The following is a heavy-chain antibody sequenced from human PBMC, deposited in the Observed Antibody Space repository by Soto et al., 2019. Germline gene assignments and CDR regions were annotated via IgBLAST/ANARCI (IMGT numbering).Heavy chain of an antibody. CDR1: GGTFSRYT. V-gene: IGHV1-69*08. Sequence: QVQLVQSGAEVKKPGSSVKVSCEASGGTFSRYTISWVRQAPRQGLEWMGRNVPLVDITNYAQKFQGRVTITADKSASTVYMELRGLRSEDTAIYYCARDLDSGYDWIVGYWGQGTLVTVSS. J-gene: IGHJ4*02. CDR3: ARDLDSGYDWIVGY. D-gene: IGHD5-12*01. CDR2: NVPLVDIT.